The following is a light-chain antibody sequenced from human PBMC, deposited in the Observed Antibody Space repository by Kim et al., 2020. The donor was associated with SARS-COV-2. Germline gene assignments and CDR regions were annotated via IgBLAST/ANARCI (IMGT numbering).Light chain of an antibody. CDR2: GAS. J-gene: IGKJ1*01. V-gene: IGKV3-20*01. CDR1: QSVSSSY. CDR3: QQYGSSPPWT. Sequence: PGESTTLSCRARQSVSSSYLAWYQQKPGQAPRLLIYGASSRATGIPDRCSGSGSGTDFTLTISRLEPEDFAVYYCQQYGSSPPWTFGQGTKVDIK.